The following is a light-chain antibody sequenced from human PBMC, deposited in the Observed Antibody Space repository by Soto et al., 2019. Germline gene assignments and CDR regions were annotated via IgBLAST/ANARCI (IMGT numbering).Light chain of an antibody. Sequence: EIVMTQSPATLSMSPGERVALSCRASQSVGIHLAWYQQKPGQAPRLLIYSASTRATGIPARFSASGSGTEFTLTISSLQSEDFAVDYCQQYNNWPLTFGPGTRVDIK. V-gene: IGKV3-15*01. CDR3: QQYNNWPLT. CDR1: QSVGIH. J-gene: IGKJ3*01. CDR2: SAS.